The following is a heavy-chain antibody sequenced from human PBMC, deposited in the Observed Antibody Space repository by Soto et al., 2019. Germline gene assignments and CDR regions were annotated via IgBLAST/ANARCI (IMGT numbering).Heavy chain of an antibody. CDR1: GGTFSSYA. D-gene: IGHD5-18*01. CDR3: ARLGRGYSYGYPPWGYFDY. J-gene: IGHJ4*02. Sequence: QVQLVQSGAEVKKPGSSVKVSCKASGGTFSSYAISWVRQAPGQGLEWMGGIIPIFGTANYAQKFQGRVTITADESTSTAYMELSSLRSEDTAVYYCARLGRGYSYGYPPWGYFDYWGQGTLVTVSS. CDR2: IIPIFGTA. V-gene: IGHV1-69*01.